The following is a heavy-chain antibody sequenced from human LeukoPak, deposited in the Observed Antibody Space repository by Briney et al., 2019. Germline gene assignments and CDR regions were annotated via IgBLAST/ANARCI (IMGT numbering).Heavy chain of an antibody. V-gene: IGHV3-43*02. Sequence: GGSLRLSCAASGFTFDDYAMHWVRQAPGKGLEWVSLISGDGGSTYYADSVKGRFTISRDNSKNSLYLQMNSPRTEDTALYYCAKDIRDYYDSSGYPTADYWGQGTLVTVSS. D-gene: IGHD3-22*01. CDR1: GFTFDDYA. J-gene: IGHJ4*02. CDR3: AKDIRDYYDSSGYPTADY. CDR2: ISGDGGST.